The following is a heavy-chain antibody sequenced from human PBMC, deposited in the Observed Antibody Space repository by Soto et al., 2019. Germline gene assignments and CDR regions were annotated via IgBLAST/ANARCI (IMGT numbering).Heavy chain of an antibody. CDR1: GGSISSYY. Sequence: SETLSLTCTVSGGSISSYYWSWIRQPPGKGLEWIGYIYYSGSTNYNPSLKSRVTISVDTSKNQFSLKLSSVTAAHTAVYYCARHFSARGSGSIGEDPRFDPWGQGTLVTVSS. CDR3: ARHFSARGSGSIGEDPRFDP. CDR2: IYYSGST. D-gene: IGHD3-10*01. V-gene: IGHV4-59*08. J-gene: IGHJ5*02.